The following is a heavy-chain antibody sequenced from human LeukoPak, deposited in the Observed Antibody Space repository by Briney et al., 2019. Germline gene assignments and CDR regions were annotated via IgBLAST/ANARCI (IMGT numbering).Heavy chain of an antibody. V-gene: IGHV4-39*07. CDR3: ARVREGSYRILDY. Sequence: SETLSLTCIVSGGSISSISSNNYHWGWIRQPPGKGLEWIGSIYYSGSTYYNPSLKSRVTISVDTSKNQFSLKLSSVTAADTAVYYCARVREGSYRILDYWGQGTLVTVSS. J-gene: IGHJ4*02. CDR2: IYYSGST. D-gene: IGHD3-10*01. CDR1: GGSISSISSNNYH.